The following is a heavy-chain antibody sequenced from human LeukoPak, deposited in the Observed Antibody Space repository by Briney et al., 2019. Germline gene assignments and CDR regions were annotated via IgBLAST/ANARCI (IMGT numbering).Heavy chain of an antibody. J-gene: IGHJ6*02. CDR2: IGSGSSAI. V-gene: IGHV3-48*02. CDR3: ARDLGAMTSYEFWSGYGMDV. D-gene: IGHD3-3*01. Sequence: GGSLRLSCSASKFTFSNYAMHWVRQAPGKGLEWVSYIGSGSSAIHYADSVKGRFTIFRDNAKNSLYLQMNSLRDEDAAVYHCARDLGAMTSYEFWSGYGMDVWGQGTSVTVSS. CDR1: KFTFSNYA.